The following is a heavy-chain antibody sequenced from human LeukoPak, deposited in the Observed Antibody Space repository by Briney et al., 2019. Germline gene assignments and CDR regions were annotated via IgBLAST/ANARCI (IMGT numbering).Heavy chain of an antibody. J-gene: IGHJ6*03. CDR3: ARGKFPYCSSTSCYLAGDYYYYMDV. D-gene: IGHD2-2*01. Sequence: SVKVSCKASGGTFSSYAISWVRQAPGQGLEWMGGIIPIFGTANYAQKFQGRVTITADESTSTAYMELSSLRSEDTAVYYCARGKFPYCSSTSCYLAGDYYYYMDVWGKGTTVTVSS. V-gene: IGHV1-69*13. CDR2: IIPIFGTA. CDR1: GGTFSSYA.